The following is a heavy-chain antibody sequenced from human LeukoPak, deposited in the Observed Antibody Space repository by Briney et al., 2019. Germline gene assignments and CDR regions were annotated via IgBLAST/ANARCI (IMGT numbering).Heavy chain of an antibody. D-gene: IGHD2-21*02. CDR1: GYTFTAYY. CDR2: INPNSGGT. V-gene: IGHV1-2*06. Sequence: ASVKVSCKASGYTFTAYYMHWVRQAPGQGLEWMGRINPNSGGTNYAQKFQGRITMTRDTSISTAYMELSRLRSDDTAVYYCARDCGGDCYSSQDFDYWGQGTLVTVSS. CDR3: ARDCGGDCYSSQDFDY. J-gene: IGHJ4*02.